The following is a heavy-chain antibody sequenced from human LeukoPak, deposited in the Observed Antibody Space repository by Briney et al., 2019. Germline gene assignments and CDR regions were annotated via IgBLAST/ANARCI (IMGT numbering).Heavy chain of an antibody. J-gene: IGHJ4*02. CDR3: ARHVRFLEWLSSYYFDY. D-gene: IGHD3-3*01. CDR2: IYYSGST. Sequence: PSQTLSLTCTVSGGSISSGDYYWSWIRQPPGKGLEWIGYIYYSGSTYYNPSLKSRVTISVDTSKSQFSLRLTSVTAADTAVYYCARHVRFLEWLSSYYFDYWGQGTLVTVSS. V-gene: IGHV4-30-4*08. CDR1: GGSISSGDYY.